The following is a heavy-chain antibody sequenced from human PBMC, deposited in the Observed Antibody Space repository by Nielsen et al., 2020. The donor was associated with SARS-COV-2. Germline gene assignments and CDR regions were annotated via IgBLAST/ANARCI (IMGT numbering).Heavy chain of an antibody. D-gene: IGHD6-6*01. CDR3: ARAARSYSLGGGTQLVGYYYGMDV. CDR2: IIPIFGTA. V-gene: IGHV1-69*01. Sequence: VRQAPGQGLEWMGGIIPIFGTANYAQKFQGRVTITADESTSTAYMELSSLRSEDTAVYYCARAARSYSLGGGTQLVGYYYGMDVWGQGTTVTVSS. J-gene: IGHJ6*02.